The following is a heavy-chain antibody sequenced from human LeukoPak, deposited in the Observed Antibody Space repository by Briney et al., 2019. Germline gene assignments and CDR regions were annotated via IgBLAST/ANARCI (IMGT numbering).Heavy chain of an antibody. CDR3: ARDYEDSSFDY. D-gene: IGHD6-6*01. Sequence: SQTLSLTCAVSGDSVSSNIVAWNWIRQSPSRGLEWLGRTYYRSKWYNHYAESVKSRITINPDTSKNQFSLQLNSVTPEDTAVYYCARDYEDSSFDYWGQGTLVTVSS. J-gene: IGHJ4*02. CDR2: TYYRSKWYN. V-gene: IGHV6-1*01. CDR1: GDSVSSNIVA.